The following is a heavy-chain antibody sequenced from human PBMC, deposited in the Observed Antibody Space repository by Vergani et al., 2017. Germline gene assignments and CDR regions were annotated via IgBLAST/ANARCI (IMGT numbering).Heavy chain of an antibody. J-gene: IGHJ5*02. CDR2: IYYSGST. CDR1: GGSISSYY. D-gene: IGHD3-10*01. V-gene: IGHV4-59*01. CDR3: ARALSITMVRGVGWFDP. Sequence: QVQLQESGPGLVKPSETLSLTCTVSGGSISSYYWSWIRHPPGKGLEWSGYIYYSGSTNYNPSLKSRVTISVDTSKNQFSLKLSSVTAADTAVYCCARALSITMVRGVGWFDPWGQGTLVTVSS.